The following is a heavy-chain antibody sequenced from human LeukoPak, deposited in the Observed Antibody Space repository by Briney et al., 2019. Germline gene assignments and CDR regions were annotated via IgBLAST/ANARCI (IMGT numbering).Heavy chain of an antibody. Sequence: GASVKVSCKASGYTFTSYYIHWMRQAPGQGLEWMGIINLGSGTTTYAQKFQGRVTMTRDTSTTTVYMELSSLRSEDTALYYCARGISGGSTVTYFFDYWDQGTLVTVSS. CDR2: INLGSGTT. CDR3: ARGISGGSTVTYFFDY. V-gene: IGHV1-46*01. D-gene: IGHD4-11*01. CDR1: GYTFTSYY. J-gene: IGHJ4*02.